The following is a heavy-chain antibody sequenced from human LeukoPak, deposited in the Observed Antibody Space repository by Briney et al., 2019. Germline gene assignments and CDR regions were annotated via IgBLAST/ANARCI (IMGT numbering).Heavy chain of an antibody. CDR2: IETGGGRT. D-gene: IGHD3-22*01. V-gene: IGHV3-23*01. CDR1: GFTFSSYG. CDR3: TTDRITMIVVGFDY. J-gene: IGHJ4*02. Sequence: GGTLRLSCAASGFTFSSYGMSWVRQAPGKGLEWVSAIETGGGRTYYADSVQGRFTISRDNSKNTLYLQMNSLRAEDTAVYYCTTDRITMIVVGFDYWGQGTLVTVSS.